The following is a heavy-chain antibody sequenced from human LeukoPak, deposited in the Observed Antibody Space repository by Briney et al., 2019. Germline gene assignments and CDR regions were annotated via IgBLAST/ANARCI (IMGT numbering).Heavy chain of an antibody. CDR1: GFTFSSYA. D-gene: IGHD6-13*01. CDR2: IWYDDREK. Sequence: GGSLRLSCAASGFTFSSYAMSWVRQAPGEGLEWVAFIWYDDREKKYADSVKGRFTISRDNSKDTVYLQMNSLTPEDTAVYYCASAPRKGIAAAATDYWGQGTLVTVSS. CDR3: ASAPRKGIAAAATDY. J-gene: IGHJ4*02. V-gene: IGHV3-30*02.